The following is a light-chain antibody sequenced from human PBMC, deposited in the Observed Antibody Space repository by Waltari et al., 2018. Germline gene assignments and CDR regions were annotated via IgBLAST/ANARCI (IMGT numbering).Light chain of an antibody. CDR1: ESLGSE. V-gene: IGKV1-5*01. J-gene: IGKJ1*01. CDR3: QQYRTYPWT. Sequence: DIQMTQSPSTLSASIGRRVTINCRASESLGSELAWYQQGPGKAPNILIYDASSLQPGVPSRFSGSGSGTEFTLTINNLQPDDFVTYFCQQYRTYPWTFGQETKVEI. CDR2: DAS.